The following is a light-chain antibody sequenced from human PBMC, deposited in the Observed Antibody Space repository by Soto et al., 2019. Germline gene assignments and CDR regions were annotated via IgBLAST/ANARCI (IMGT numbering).Light chain of an antibody. Sequence: EVVMTQSPATLSASPGERAILSCRASQNIGSNLAWYQQRPGQAPRLLMFGASTRATGIPARFSGSGSGTEFTLTISSLEPEDFAVYYCQQRSNSITFGQGTRLEIK. J-gene: IGKJ5*01. CDR1: QNIGSN. CDR2: GAS. V-gene: IGKV3-15*01. CDR3: QQRSNSIT.